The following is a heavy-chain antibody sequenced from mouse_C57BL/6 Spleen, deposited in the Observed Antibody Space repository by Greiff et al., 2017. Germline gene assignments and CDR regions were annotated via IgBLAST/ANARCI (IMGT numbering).Heavy chain of an antibody. CDR1: GFTFSDYG. D-gene: IGHD2-2*01. Sequence: EVMLVESGGGLVKPGGSLKLSCAASGFTFSDYGMHWVRQAPEKGLEWVAYISSGSSTIYYADRVKGRFTLSRDNAKNTLFLQLTSLRSEDTAMYYCARGVTRFAYWGQGTLVTVSA. J-gene: IGHJ3*01. CDR3: ARGVTRFAY. V-gene: IGHV5-17*01. CDR2: ISSGSSTI.